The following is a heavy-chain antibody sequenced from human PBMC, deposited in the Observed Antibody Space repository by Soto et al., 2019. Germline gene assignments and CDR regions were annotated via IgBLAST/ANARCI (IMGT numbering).Heavy chain of an antibody. J-gene: IGHJ4*02. CDR1: GFTFSSYW. D-gene: IGHD5-12*01. V-gene: IGHV3-74*01. CDR2: INSDGSST. Sequence: GSLRLSCAASGFTFSSYWMHWVRQAPGKGLVWVSRINSDGSSTRYADSVKGRFTISRDNAKNTLYLQMNSLRAEDTAVYFCATGYSGYDYAYWGRGSMVTVSS. CDR3: ATGYSGYDYAY.